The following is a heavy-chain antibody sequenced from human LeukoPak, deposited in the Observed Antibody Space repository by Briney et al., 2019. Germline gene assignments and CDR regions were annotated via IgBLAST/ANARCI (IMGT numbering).Heavy chain of an antibody. CDR3: ARSGRCSGGSCWGGFDY. CDR1: GFTFSSYG. D-gene: IGHD2-15*01. Sequence: GGSLRLSCAASGFTFSSYGMHWVRQAPGKGLEWVAFIRYDGSNKYYADSVKGRFTISRDNSKNTLYLQMNSLRAEDTAVYYCARSGRCSGGSCWGGFDYWGQGTLVTVSS. CDR2: IRYDGSNK. V-gene: IGHV3-30*02. J-gene: IGHJ4*02.